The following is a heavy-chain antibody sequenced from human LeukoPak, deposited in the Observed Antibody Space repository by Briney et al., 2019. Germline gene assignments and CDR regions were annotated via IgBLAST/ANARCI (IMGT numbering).Heavy chain of an antibody. V-gene: IGHV3-15*01. Sequence: GGSLRLSCEASGLTFNNARISWVRQAPGKGLEWVGHIKRKTEGGTTGYAAPVKGRFTISRDDSKNTVYLQMNSLESEDTAVYYCTDDSSGFGNWGQGTLSPSPQ. CDR2: IKRKTEGGTT. D-gene: IGHD3-22*01. CDR3: TDDSSGFGN. J-gene: IGHJ4*02. CDR1: GLTFNNAR.